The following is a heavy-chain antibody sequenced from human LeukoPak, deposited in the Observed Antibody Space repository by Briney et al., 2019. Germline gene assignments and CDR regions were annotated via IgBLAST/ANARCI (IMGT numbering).Heavy chain of an antibody. CDR1: GFTFSSYW. CDR2: IKQDGSEK. CDR3: ASVSGSYLDFQH. Sequence: GGSLRLSCAASGFTFSSYWMSWVRQAPGKGLEWVANIKQDGSEKYYVDTVKGRFTISRDNAKNSLYLQMNSLRAEDTAVYYCASVSGSYLDFQHWGQGTLVTVSS. J-gene: IGHJ1*01. V-gene: IGHV3-7*01. D-gene: IGHD3-10*01.